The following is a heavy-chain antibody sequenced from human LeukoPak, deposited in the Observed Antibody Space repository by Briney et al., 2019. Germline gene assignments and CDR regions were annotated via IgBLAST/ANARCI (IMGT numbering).Heavy chain of an antibody. CDR2: ISRSGST. D-gene: IGHD3-22*01. V-gene: IGHV4-4*02. Sequence: SGTLSLTCAVSGGSISSSNWWSLVRPPPEKCLEWIGEISRSGSTNDNPSLKSRVTMSVDKSKNQFSLKLTSVTAADTAVYYCARAGRYYDSTGYYWYFDFWGQGTMVSVSS. CDR1: GGSISSSNW. CDR3: ARAGRYYDSTGYYWYFDF. J-gene: IGHJ4*02.